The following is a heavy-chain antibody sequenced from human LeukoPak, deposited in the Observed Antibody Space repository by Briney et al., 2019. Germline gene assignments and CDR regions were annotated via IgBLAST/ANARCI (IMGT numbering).Heavy chain of an antibody. D-gene: IGHD4-23*01. V-gene: IGHV4-59*01. Sequence: SETLSLTCTVSGGSISSYYWSWIRQPPGKGLEWMGDVYYSGTTNYNPSIKSRVIISVDTSNNQFSLKLSPVIAADTAVYYCARVGVDYSGNIIKYYFDYWGQGTLVTVSS. J-gene: IGHJ4*02. CDR3: ARVGVDYSGNIIKYYFDY. CDR1: GGSISSYY. CDR2: VYYSGTT.